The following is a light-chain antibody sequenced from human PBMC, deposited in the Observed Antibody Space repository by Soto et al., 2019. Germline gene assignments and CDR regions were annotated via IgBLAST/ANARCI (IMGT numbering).Light chain of an antibody. CDR3: QQYAYWPET. Sequence: EVMMTQFPYTLSVAPGETFALSFWASQSVRTNLAWYQQRPGQAPRLLIHYSSTRATDVPARFSGSGSGTNFTLAISSLQSEDFAVYFCQQYAYWPETFGQGTKVDI. J-gene: IGKJ1*01. CDR1: QSVRTN. V-gene: IGKV3D-15*01. CDR2: YSS.